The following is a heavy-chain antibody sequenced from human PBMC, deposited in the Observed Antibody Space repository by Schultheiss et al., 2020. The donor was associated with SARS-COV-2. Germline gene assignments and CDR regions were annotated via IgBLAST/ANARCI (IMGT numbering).Heavy chain of an antibody. Sequence: GGSLRLSCAASGFTFSNYYMSWVRQAPGKGLEWVSTITGSGSGTYYADSVKGRFTISRDNSKNEVYLQMNGLRVEDTAVYFCAKDSAGDNWGQGTMVTVSS. CDR1: GFTFSNYY. V-gene: IGHV3-23*01. D-gene: IGHD3-10*01. CDR3: AKDSAGDN. CDR2: ITGSGSGT. J-gene: IGHJ3*02.